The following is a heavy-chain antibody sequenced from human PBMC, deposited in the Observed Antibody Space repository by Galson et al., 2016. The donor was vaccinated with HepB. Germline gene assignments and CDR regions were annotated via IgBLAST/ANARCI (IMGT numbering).Heavy chain of an antibody. Sequence: SLRLSCAASGFTFSSYAMHWVRQAPGKGLEWVALISYDGWNTYYADSVKGRFTISRDNSKNTLFLQMGSLSPADTAVYYCARDGSGGYCSGGGCYSLNLWGQGTLVTVSS. V-gene: IGHV3-30*04. D-gene: IGHD2-15*01. J-gene: IGHJ4*02. CDR2: ISYDGWNT. CDR1: GFTFSSYA. CDR3: ARDGSGGYCSGGGCYSLNL.